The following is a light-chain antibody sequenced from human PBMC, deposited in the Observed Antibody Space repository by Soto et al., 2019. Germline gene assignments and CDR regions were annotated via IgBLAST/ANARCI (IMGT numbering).Light chain of an antibody. V-gene: IGKV1-12*01. Sequence: DIQMTQSPTSVSASLGDRVTITCRASQGISSWLAWYQQKPGKAPELLIYAASTLETGVPSRFSGSGSGTDFTLTITSRQPEDFATYYCQQADSFPLTFGGGTYVEIK. CDR1: QGISSW. CDR2: AAS. CDR3: QQADSFPLT. J-gene: IGKJ4*01.